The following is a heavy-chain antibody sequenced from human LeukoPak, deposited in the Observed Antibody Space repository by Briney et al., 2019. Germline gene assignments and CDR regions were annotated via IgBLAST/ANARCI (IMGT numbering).Heavy chain of an antibody. CDR2: IYHSGST. J-gene: IGHJ4*02. CDR3: ARQATAFDY. V-gene: IGHV4-38-2*01. CDR1: GCSISSGYY. Sequence: PSETLSLTCAVSGCSISSGYYWGWIRQPPGKGLEWIGSIYHSGSTYYNPSLKSRVTISVDTSKNQFSLKLSSVTAADTAVYYCARQATAFDYWGQGTLVTVSS.